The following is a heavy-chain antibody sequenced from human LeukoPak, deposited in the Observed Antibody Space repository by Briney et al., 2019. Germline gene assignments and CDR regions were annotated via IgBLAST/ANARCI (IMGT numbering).Heavy chain of an antibody. J-gene: IGHJ6*04. V-gene: IGHV1-2*04. Sequence: EASVKVSCKASGYTFTGYYMHWVRQAPGQGLEWMGWINPNSGGTNYAQKFQGWVTMTRDTFISTAYMELSRLRSDDTAVYYCARDQGIAAAGKGMDVWGKGITVTVSS. D-gene: IGHD6-13*01. CDR1: GYTFTGYY. CDR3: ARDQGIAAAGKGMDV. CDR2: INPNSGGT.